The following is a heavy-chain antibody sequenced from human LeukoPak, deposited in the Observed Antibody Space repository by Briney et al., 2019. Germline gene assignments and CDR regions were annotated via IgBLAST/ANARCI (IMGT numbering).Heavy chain of an antibody. J-gene: IGHJ3*02. CDR1: GYSFTSYW. CDR3: ARPSSGYKDAFDI. CDR2: IYPGDSDT. D-gene: IGHD5-12*01. V-gene: IGHV5-51*01. Sequence: GESLKISCKGSGYSFTSYWIGWVRQMPGKGLEWMGIIYPGDSDTRYSPSFQGQVTISAVKSISTAYLQWSSLKASDTAMYYCARPSSGYKDAFDIWGQGTMVTVSS.